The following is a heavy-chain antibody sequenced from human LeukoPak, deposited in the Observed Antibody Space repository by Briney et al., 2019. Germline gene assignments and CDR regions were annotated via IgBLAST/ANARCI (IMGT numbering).Heavy chain of an antibody. J-gene: IGHJ4*02. Sequence: PGRSLRLSCAASRFTFSYHAMHWVRQAPGKGLEWVGVISHDGSKKHYAAAVNGRFTISRGNSNNTLYLQMNNLRPEDTAVYSCARGDVRNWRNYYDYWGQGTLVTVSS. CDR2: ISHDGSKK. D-gene: IGHD3-3*01. CDR1: RFTFSYHA. CDR3: ARGDVRNWRNYYDY. V-gene: IGHV3-30*03.